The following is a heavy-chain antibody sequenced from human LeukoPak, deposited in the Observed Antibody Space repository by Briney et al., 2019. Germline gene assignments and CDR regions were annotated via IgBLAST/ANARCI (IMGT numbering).Heavy chain of an antibody. Sequence: SETLSLTCTVSGGSLSSYYWSWIRQPPGKGLEWIGYIYYSGSTNYNPSLKSRVTISVDTCKNQFSLRLSSVTAADTAVYYCARVTGYMTEDYFDYWGQGTLITVSS. D-gene: IGHD6-13*01. CDR2: IYYSGST. V-gene: IGHV4-59*01. J-gene: IGHJ4*02. CDR1: GGSLSSYY. CDR3: ARVTGYMTEDYFDY.